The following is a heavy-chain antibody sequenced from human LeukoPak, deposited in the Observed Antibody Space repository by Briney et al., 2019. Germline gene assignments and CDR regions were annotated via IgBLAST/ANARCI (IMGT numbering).Heavy chain of an antibody. CDR1: GFTVSSNY. CDR2: ISSSSSTI. Sequence: GGSLRLSCAASGFTVSSNYMSWVRQAPGKGLEWVSYISSSSSTIYYADSVKGRFTISRDNAKNSLYLQMNSLRAEDTAVYYCARVGLRRWFDPWGQGTLVTVSS. J-gene: IGHJ5*02. CDR3: ARVGLRRWFDP. D-gene: IGHD4-17*01. V-gene: IGHV3-48*04.